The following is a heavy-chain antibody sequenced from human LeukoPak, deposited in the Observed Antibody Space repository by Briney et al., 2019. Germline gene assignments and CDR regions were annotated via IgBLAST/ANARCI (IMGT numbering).Heavy chain of an antibody. CDR2: IWYDGSNK. Sequence: GVSLRLSCAASGFTFSSYGMHWVRQAPGKGLEWVAVIWYDGSNKYYADSVKGRFTISRDNSKNTLYLQMNSLRAEDTAVYYCARDRNYYDSSGYFDYWGQGTLVTVS. CDR3: ARDRNYYDSSGYFDY. V-gene: IGHV3-33*01. J-gene: IGHJ4*02. D-gene: IGHD3-22*01. CDR1: GFTFSSYG.